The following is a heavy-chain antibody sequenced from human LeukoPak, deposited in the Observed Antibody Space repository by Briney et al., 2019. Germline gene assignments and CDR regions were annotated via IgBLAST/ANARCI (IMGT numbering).Heavy chain of an antibody. CDR1: GFTFSSYS. D-gene: IGHD2-15*01. CDR2: ISSSSYI. CDR3: AREARLAATPDY. Sequence: GGSLRLSCAASGFTFSSYSMNWVRQAPGKGLEWVSSISSSSYIYYADSVKGRFTISRDNAKNSLYLQMNSLRAEDTAVYYCAREARLAATPDYWGQGTLVTVSS. V-gene: IGHV3-21*01. J-gene: IGHJ4*02.